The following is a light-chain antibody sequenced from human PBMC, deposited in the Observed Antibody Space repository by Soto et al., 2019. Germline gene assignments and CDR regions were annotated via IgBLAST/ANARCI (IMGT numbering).Light chain of an antibody. CDR2: DAS. J-gene: IGKJ3*01. Sequence: EPMLTQNPGNRSLYGGGGATRSCRASQSISSYLAWYQNKTGQAPRLLIYDASNRATGIPARFSGSGSGTDFTLPISSIEPEDSAVYYCQQRSNWLLGPGTKVDIK. V-gene: IGKV3-11*01. CDR3: QQRSNWL. CDR1: QSISSY.